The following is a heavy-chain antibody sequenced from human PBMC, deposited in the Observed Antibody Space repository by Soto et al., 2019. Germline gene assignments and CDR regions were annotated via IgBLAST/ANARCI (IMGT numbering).Heavy chain of an antibody. CDR2: MNPNSGNT. D-gene: IGHD1-7*01. Sequence: ASVKVSCKASGYTFTSYDINWVRQATGQGLEWMGWMNPNSGNTGYAQKFQGRVTMTRNTSISTAYMELSSLRSEDTAVYYCARDLGETGTTRNYYYGKAVWGQGTTVTVSS. J-gene: IGHJ6*02. CDR3: ARDLGETGTTRNYYYGKAV. V-gene: IGHV1-8*01. CDR1: GYTFTSYD.